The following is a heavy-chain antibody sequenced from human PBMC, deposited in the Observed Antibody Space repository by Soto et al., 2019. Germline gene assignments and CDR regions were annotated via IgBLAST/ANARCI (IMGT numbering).Heavy chain of an antibody. D-gene: IGHD3-22*01. V-gene: IGHV3-23*01. Sequence: WLSPIRESGDGTNYAASVKGRFTISRDNSRNTLFLQLSRLRTEDTAVYYCAIGSPPYYETPKYFWTDDYWGQGTLVTVSS. J-gene: IGHJ4*02. CDR2: IRESGDGT. CDR3: AIGSPPYYETPKYFWTDDY.